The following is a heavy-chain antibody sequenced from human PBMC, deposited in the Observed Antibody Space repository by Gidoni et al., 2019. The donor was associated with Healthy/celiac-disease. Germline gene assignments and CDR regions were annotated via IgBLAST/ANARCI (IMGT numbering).Heavy chain of an antibody. CDR1: GFTFRSYA. CDR3: ARAGFGSGSYWSFDY. CDR2: ISYDGSNK. Sequence: QVQLVESGGGVVQPGRSLSLSCAASGFTFRSYAMHWVRQAPGKGLEWVAVISYDGSNKYYADSVKGRFTISRDNSKNTLYLQMNSLRAEDTAVYYCARAGFGSGSYWSFDYWGQGTLVTVSS. J-gene: IGHJ4*02. D-gene: IGHD3-10*01. V-gene: IGHV3-30*04.